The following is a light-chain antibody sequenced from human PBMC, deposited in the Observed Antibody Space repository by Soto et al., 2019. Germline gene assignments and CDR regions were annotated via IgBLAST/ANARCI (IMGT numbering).Light chain of an antibody. J-gene: IGLJ2*01. CDR2: EVS. CDR1: SSDVGGYNY. V-gene: IGLV2-8*01. Sequence: QSALTQPPSASGSPGQSVTISCTGTSSDVGGYNYVSWYQQHPGKAPKLMIYEVSKRPSGVPDRFSGSKSGNTASLPVSGLQAEDEADYYCSSYAGNHVVFGGGTKLTVL. CDR3: SSYAGNHVV.